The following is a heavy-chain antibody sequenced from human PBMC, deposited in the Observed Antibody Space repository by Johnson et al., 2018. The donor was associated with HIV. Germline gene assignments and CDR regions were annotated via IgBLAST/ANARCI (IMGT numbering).Heavy chain of an antibody. CDR3: ARDHTRIQLWLRGAFDI. CDR1: GFTFSSYG. Sequence: QVQLVESGGGVVQPGRSLRLSCAASGFTFSSYGMHWVRQAPGKGLEWVAVISYDGSNKYYVDSVKGRFTISRDNSKNTLYLQMNSLRSEDTAVYYCARDHTRIQLWLRGAFDIWGQGTMVTVSS. D-gene: IGHD5-18*01. J-gene: IGHJ3*02. CDR2: ISYDGSNK. V-gene: IGHV3-30*03.